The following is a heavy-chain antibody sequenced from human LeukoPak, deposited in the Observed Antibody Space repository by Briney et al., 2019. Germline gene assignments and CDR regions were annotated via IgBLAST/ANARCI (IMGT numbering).Heavy chain of an antibody. J-gene: IGHJ4*02. CDR3: AKAGLRYFDWSEAIDY. Sequence: GGFLRLSCAASGFTFSSYAMSWVRQAPGKGLEWVSAISGSGGSTYYADSVKGRFTISRDNSKNTLYLQMNSLRAEDTAVYYCAKAGLRYFDWSEAIDYWGQGTLVTVSS. V-gene: IGHV3-23*01. CDR1: GFTFSSYA. CDR2: ISGSGGST. D-gene: IGHD3-9*01.